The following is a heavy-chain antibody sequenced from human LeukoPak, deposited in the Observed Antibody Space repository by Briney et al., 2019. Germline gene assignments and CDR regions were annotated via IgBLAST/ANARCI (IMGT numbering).Heavy chain of an antibody. Sequence: GGSLRLSCAASGFTFTNYWMSWVRQAPGEGLGWVANINQDGSEKYYVDSVKGRFTISRDNAKNSLYLQMNSLRAEDTAVYYCAGYCSSASCHDAFDIWGQGTMVTVSS. CDR3: AGYCSSASCHDAFDI. CDR1: GFTFTNYW. J-gene: IGHJ3*02. V-gene: IGHV3-7*01. CDR2: INQDGSEK. D-gene: IGHD2-2*01.